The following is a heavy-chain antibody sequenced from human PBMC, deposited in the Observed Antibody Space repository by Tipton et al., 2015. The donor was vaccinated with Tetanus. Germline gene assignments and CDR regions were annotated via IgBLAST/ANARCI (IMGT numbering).Heavy chain of an antibody. CDR1: GYTFTGYY. V-gene: IGHV1-2*04. CDR2: INPNSGGT. J-gene: IGHJ3*02. D-gene: IGHD2-21*02. CDR3: ARAGAVTVGDPVVVTAIASLDAFDI. Sequence: QVQLVQSGAEVKKPGASVKVSYKASGYTFTGYYMHWVRQATGQGLEWMGWINPNSGGTNYAQKFQGWVTMTRDTSISTAYMVRSRLRSDDTAVYYCARAGAVTVGDPVVVTAIASLDAFDIWGQGTMVTVSS.